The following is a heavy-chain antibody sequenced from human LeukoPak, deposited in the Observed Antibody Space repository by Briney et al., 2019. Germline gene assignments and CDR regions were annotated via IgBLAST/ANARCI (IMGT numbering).Heavy chain of an antibody. CDR1: GFTFSTYG. J-gene: IGHJ4*02. CDR2: IYTSGST. D-gene: IGHD5-24*01. V-gene: IGHV4-4*07. CDR3: ARGGWLGDFDY. Sequence: GSLRLSCAASGFTFSTYGMSWIRQPAGKGLEWIGRIYTSGSTNYNPSLKSRVTMSVDTSKNQFSLKLSSVTAADTAVYYCARGGWLGDFDYWGQGTLVTVSS.